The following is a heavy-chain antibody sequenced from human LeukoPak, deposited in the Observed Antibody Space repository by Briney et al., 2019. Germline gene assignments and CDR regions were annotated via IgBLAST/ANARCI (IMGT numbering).Heavy chain of an antibody. D-gene: IGHD5-12*01. CDR2: IKPDGSSM. CDR3: ATLYGGSTDY. J-gene: IGHJ4*02. V-gene: IGHV3-74*01. Sequence: GGSLRLSCAASGFTSSSYWMNWVRQAPGKGLVWVSRIKPDGSSMSYADSVQGRFTISRDNAKNTLYLQMNSLRAEDTAVYYCATLYGGSTDYWGQGTLVTVSS. CDR1: GFTSSSYW.